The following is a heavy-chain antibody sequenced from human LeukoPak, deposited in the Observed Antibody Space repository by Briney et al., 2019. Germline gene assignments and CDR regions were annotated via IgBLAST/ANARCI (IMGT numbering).Heavy chain of an antibody. CDR3: ARVGITMVRGVRYYGMDV. V-gene: IGHV6-1*01. CDR2: TYYRSKWYN. J-gene: IGHJ6*02. Sequence: SQTLSLTCAISGDIVSSNSAAWNWIRQSPSRGLEWLGRTYYRSKWYNDYAVSVKSRITINPDTSKNQFSLQLNSVTPEDTAVYYCARVGITMVRGVRYYGMDVWGQGTTVTVSS. D-gene: IGHD3-10*01. CDR1: GDIVSSNSAA.